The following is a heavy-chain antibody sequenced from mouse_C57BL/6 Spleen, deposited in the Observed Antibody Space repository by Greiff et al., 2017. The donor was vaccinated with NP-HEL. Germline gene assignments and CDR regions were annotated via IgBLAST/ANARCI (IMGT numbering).Heavy chain of an antibody. CDR3: ALRTGTGGRYAMDY. CDR1: GYTFTSYW. J-gene: IGHJ4*01. Sequence: QVQLQQPGAELVKPGASVKLSCKASGYTFTSYWMQWVKQRPGQGLEWIGEIDPSDSYTNYNQKFKGKATLTVDTSSSTAYMQLSSLTSEDSAVYDCALRTGTGGRYAMDYWGQGTSVTVSS. D-gene: IGHD4-1*01. CDR2: IDPSDSYT. V-gene: IGHV1-50*01.